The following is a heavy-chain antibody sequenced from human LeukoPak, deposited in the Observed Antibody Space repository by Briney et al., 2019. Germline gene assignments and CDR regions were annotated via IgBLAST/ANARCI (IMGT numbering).Heavy chain of an antibody. J-gene: IGHJ5*02. CDR1: GGSISSSSYY. Sequence: PSETLSLTCTVSGGSISSSSYYWGWIRQPPGKGLEWIGSIYYSGSTYYNPSLKSRVTISVDTSKNQFSLKLSSVTAADTAVYYCARETSGKGPWGQGTLVTVSS. CDR3: ARETSGKGP. V-gene: IGHV4-39*07. CDR2: IYYSGST.